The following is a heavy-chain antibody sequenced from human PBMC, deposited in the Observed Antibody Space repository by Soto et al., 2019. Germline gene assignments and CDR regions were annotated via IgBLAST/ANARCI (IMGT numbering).Heavy chain of an antibody. CDR3: TTRYAADRYDLDY. J-gene: IGHJ4*02. V-gene: IGHV3-15*01. Sequence: GGSLRLSCAASGFTFSNAWMSWVRPAPGKGLEWVGRIKSKTDGGTTDYAAPVKGRFTSSRDDSKNTLYLQMNSLKTEDTAVYYCTTRYAADRYDLDYWGQGTLVTVSS. D-gene: IGHD3-16*02. CDR2: IKSKTDGGTT. CDR1: GFTFSNAW.